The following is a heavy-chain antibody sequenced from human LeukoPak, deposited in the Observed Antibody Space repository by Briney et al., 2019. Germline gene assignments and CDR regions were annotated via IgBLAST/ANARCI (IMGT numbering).Heavy chain of an antibody. CDR3: ARGQIVGVQGDF. J-gene: IGHJ4*02. CDR2: MYSRGSS. CDR1: GFTVGNNY. D-gene: IGHD1-26*01. Sequence: PGGSLRLSCRVSGFTVGNNYMSWVRQAPGKGLEWVAFMYSRGSSHYADSVRGRFTISRDSSKNTVYLQMNSLTAEDTAVYYCARGQIVGVQGDFWGQGTLVTVSS. V-gene: IGHV3-66*02.